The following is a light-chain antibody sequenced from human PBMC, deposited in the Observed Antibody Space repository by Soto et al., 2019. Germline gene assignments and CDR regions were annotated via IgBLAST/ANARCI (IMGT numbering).Light chain of an antibody. Sequence: QAVVTQEPSLTVSPGGTVTLTCGSSTGAVTSGHYPYWFQQKPGQAPRTLIYDTSNKPSWTPARFSGSLLGGKAALTLSGAQPEDEADYYCLITYGGPRVFGGGTKLTVL. CDR2: DTS. CDR3: LITYGGPRV. CDR1: TGAVTSGHY. V-gene: IGLV7-46*01. J-gene: IGLJ3*02.